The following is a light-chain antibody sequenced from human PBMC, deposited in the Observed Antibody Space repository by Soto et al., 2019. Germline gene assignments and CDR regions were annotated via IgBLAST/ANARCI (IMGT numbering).Light chain of an antibody. CDR1: QSINSRY. J-gene: IGKJ3*01. CDR2: GAS. CDR3: QQFGSSPGFT. V-gene: IGKV3-20*01. Sequence: EIVLTQSPGTLSLSPGERATLSCRASQSINSRYLAWYQQKPGQAPRLLIYGASSRATGIPDRFSGSGSGTDFTLTISRLEPEDFAAYYCQQFGSSPGFTFGPGTIVDIQ.